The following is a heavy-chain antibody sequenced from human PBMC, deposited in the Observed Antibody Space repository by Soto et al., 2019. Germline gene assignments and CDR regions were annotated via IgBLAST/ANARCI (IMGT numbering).Heavy chain of an antibody. J-gene: IGHJ6*02. CDR3: ARPISDRNYYYGMAV. CDR1: GGTFSKYA. CDR2: TIPMFGTP. V-gene: IGHV1-69*01. Sequence: QVQLVQSGAEMQQPGASVRVSCTASGGTFSKYAFSWVRQAPGQGLEWLGGTIPMFGTPNYAQRFQGSVDISADESTATVYMELRSLSAEDTAVYFCARPISDRNYYYGMAVWGQGTTVTVSS. D-gene: IGHD3-22*01.